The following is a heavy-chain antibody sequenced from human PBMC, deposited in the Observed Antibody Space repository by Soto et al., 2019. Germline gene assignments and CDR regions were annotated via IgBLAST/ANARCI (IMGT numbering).Heavy chain of an antibody. CDR3: TIRLWFGELVIDY. CDR1: GFTFSNAW. Sequence: EVQLVESGGGLVKPGGSLRLSCAASGFTFSNAWMNWVRQAPGKGLEWVGRIKSKTDGGTTDYAAPVKGRFTISRDDSKNTLYLQMNSLKTEDTAVYYCTIRLWFGELVIDYWGQGTLVTVSS. V-gene: IGHV3-15*07. CDR2: IKSKTDGGTT. D-gene: IGHD3-10*01. J-gene: IGHJ4*02.